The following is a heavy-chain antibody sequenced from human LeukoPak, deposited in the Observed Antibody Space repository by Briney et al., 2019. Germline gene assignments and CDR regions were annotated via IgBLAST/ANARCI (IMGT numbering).Heavy chain of an antibody. Sequence: GGSLRLSCAASGFTFSSYAMSWVRQAPGKGLEWVSGIKGSGDNTYYADSVKGRFTISRDNSKNTLYLQMNSLRVDDTAVYHCAKEVGNFWRPFDYWGQGTLVTVSS. D-gene: IGHD3-3*01. CDR2: IKGSGDNT. V-gene: IGHV3-23*01. CDR1: GFTFSSYA. J-gene: IGHJ4*02. CDR3: AKEVGNFWRPFDY.